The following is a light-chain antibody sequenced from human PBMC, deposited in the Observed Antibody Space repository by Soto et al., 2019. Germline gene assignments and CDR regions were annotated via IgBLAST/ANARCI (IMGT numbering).Light chain of an antibody. V-gene: IGLV2-23*01. CDR3: CSYAGSSTWV. CDR1: SSDVGSYNL. J-gene: IGLJ3*02. CDR2: EGS. Sequence: QSALTQPASVSGSPGQSITISCTGTSSDVGSYNLVSWYQQYPGKAPKLMIYEGSKRPSGFSNRFSGSKSGNTASLTISGLQAEDEADYYCCSYAGSSTWVFGGGTKLTVL.